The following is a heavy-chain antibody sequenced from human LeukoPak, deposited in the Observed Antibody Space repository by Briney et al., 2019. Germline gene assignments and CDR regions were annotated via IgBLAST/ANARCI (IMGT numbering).Heavy chain of an antibody. D-gene: IGHD3-22*01. CDR2: INPNSGGT. Sequence: ASVKVSCKASGYTFTGYYMHWVRQAPGQGLEWMGWINPNSGGTNYAQKFQGRVTMTRDTSISTAYMELSRLRSDDTAVYYCARGSITMIVVVTIPVDYWGQGTLVTVSS. V-gene: IGHV1-2*02. CDR3: ARGSITMIVVVTIPVDY. CDR1: GYTFTGYY. J-gene: IGHJ4*02.